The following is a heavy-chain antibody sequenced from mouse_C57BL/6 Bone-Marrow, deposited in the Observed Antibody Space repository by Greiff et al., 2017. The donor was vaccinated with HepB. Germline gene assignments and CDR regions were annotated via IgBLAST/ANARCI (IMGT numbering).Heavy chain of an antibody. D-gene: IGHD1-1*01. V-gene: IGHV5-16*01. J-gene: IGHJ1*03. CDR2: INYDGSST. Sequence: EVQLVESEGGLVQPGSSMKLSCTASGFTFSDYYMAWVRQVPEKGLEWVANINYDGSSTYYLDSLKSRFIISRDNAKNILYLQMSSLKSEDTATYYCARYYYGSSYVYWYFDVWGTGTTVTVSS. CDR1: GFTFSDYY. CDR3: ARYYYGSSYVYWYFDV.